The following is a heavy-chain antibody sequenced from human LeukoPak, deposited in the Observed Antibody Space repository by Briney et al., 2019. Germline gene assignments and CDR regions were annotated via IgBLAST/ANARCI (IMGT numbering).Heavy chain of an antibody. D-gene: IGHD1-1*01. Sequence: ASVKVSCKASGYTFTAYYMHWVRQAPGQGVEWMGRINPNSGGTNYAKKFQGTLTTTRDTSISTAYMELSRLRSDDTAVYYCARTTGATVDYWGQGTLVTVSS. CDR3: ARTTGATVDY. J-gene: IGHJ4*02. CDR1: GYTFTAYY. V-gene: IGHV1-2*06. CDR2: INPNSGGT.